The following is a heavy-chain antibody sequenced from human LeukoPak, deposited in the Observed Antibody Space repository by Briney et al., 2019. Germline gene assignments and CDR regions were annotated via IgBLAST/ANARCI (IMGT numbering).Heavy chain of an antibody. J-gene: IGHJ3*02. V-gene: IGHV1-18*01. D-gene: IGHD6-13*01. CDR3: ARQSVGYSSSWYTDDAFDI. Sequence: ASVKVSCKASDYTFTRYGISWVRQAPGQGLEWMGWISGSNGNTNYAQKTQDRVTFTTDTSTSTAYMELRSLRSDDTAVYYCARQSVGYSSSWYTDDAFDIWGQGTMVTVSS. CDR2: ISGSNGNT. CDR1: DYTFTRYG.